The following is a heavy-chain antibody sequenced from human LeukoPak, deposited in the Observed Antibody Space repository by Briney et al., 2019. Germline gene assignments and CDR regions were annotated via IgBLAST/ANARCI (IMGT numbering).Heavy chain of an antibody. CDR3: ARSIDDHPFDY. J-gene: IGHJ4*02. D-gene: IGHD1-1*01. CDR2: INPNSGGT. Sequence: ASVKVSCKASGYTFTGYYMHWVRQAPGQGLEWMGWINPNSGGTNHAQKFQGRVTMTRDTSISTAYLELSRLSSDDTAVYYCARSIDDHPFDYWGQGTLVTVSS. CDR1: GYTFTGYY. V-gene: IGHV1-2*02.